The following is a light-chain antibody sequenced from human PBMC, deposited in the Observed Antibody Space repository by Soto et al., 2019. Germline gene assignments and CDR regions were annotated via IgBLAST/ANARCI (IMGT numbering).Light chain of an antibody. V-gene: IGLV1-44*01. CDR2: NN. CDR3: AVWDDSLNGHVA. Sequence: QSVLTQPPSASGTPGQRVTISCSGSSSNIGSNAVNWYQQLPGTAPKLLIYNNRRPSGVPDRFSGSKSGTSASLAISGLQSDDEADYYCAVWDDSLNGHVAFGGGTKLTVL. CDR1: SSNIGSNA. J-gene: IGLJ2*01.